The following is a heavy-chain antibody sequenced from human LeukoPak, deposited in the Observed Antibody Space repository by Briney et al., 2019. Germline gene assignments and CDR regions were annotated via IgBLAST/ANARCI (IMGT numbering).Heavy chain of an antibody. D-gene: IGHD5-18*01. CDR3: ATGRVSDTTLVSWFDT. CDR1: GGTLSTHA. V-gene: IGHV1-69*05. J-gene: IGHJ5*02. CDR2: IILISPTA. Sequence: SVKVSCKASGGTLSTHAVSWARQAPGQGLEWMGGIILISPTANYAQKFQDRVTITMDQYTTYMELSSLRSDDTAVYYCATGRVSDTTLVSWFDTWGQGTLVTVSS.